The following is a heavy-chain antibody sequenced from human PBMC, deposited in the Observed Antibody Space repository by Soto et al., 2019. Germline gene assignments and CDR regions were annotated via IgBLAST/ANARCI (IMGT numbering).Heavy chain of an antibody. CDR1: GYNFAGYW. CDR3: ARGGVSTRTFDY. D-gene: IGHD3-3*01. CDR2: IYPSDSDT. J-gene: IGHJ4*02. V-gene: IGHV5-51*01. Sequence: GESLKISCRGSGYNFAGYWIAWVRQMPGKGLELMGIIYPSDSDTRYRPSFQGQVTISADRSISSAYLQWSSLRASDTAMYYCARGGVSTRTFDYWGQGTPVTVSS.